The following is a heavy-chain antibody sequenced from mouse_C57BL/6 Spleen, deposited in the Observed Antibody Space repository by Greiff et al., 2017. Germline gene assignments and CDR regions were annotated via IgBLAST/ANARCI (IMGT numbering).Heavy chain of an antibody. D-gene: IGHD1-1*01. CDR1: GYTFTSFW. V-gene: IGHV1-72*01. Sequence: QVQLQQPGAELVKPGASVKLSCKASGYTFTSFWMHWVKQRPGRGLEWIGRIDPNSGGTKYNEKFKSKATLTVDKPSSTAYMQLSSLTSEDSAVYYCARDYGSSWGALFAYWGQGTLVTVSA. J-gene: IGHJ3*01. CDR3: ARDYGSSWGALFAY. CDR2: IDPNSGGT.